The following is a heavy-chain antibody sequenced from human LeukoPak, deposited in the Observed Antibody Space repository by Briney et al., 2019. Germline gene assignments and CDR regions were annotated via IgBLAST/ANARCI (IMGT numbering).Heavy chain of an antibody. V-gene: IGHV3-7*01. J-gene: IGHJ4*02. Sequence: PGGSLRLSCAASGFTFKNYWMSWVRQAPGKGLEWVANIKEDGSEKYHVDSVKGRFTISRDNAKNLLYLQMNRLRAEDTALYYCARDDNWGSDYWGQGTLVTVSS. CDR3: ARDDNWGSDY. CDR2: IKEDGSEK. CDR1: GFTFKNYW. D-gene: IGHD7-27*01.